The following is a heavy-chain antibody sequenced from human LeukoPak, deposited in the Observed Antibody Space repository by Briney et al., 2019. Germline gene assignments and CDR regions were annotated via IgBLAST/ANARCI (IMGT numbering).Heavy chain of an antibody. Sequence: PGGSLRLSCAVSGFTVNNKYMTWVRQAPGKGLEWVSLIYNDGRTYYADSVKGRCTTSRDNLKNVLYLQMNSLKVEDTALYYCARGLFLSGYLDAFDIWGQGTVVTVSS. CDR1: GFTVNNKY. D-gene: IGHD3-22*01. V-gene: IGHV3-53*01. CDR3: ARGLFLSGYLDAFDI. CDR2: IYNDGRT. J-gene: IGHJ3*02.